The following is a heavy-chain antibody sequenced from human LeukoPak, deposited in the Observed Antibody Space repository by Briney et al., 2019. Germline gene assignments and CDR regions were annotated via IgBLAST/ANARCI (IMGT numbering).Heavy chain of an antibody. CDR3: ARDFFRSGYYPGAFDI. J-gene: IGHJ3*02. CDR2: IYYSGST. D-gene: IGHD3-22*01. Sequence: KPSETLSLTCTVSGGSISSGGYYWSWIRQHPGKGLEWIGYIYYSGSTYYNPSLKSRVTISVDTSKNQFSLKLSSVTAADTAVYYCARDFFRSGYYPGAFDIWGQGTMVTVSS. CDR1: GGSISSGGYY. V-gene: IGHV4-31*03.